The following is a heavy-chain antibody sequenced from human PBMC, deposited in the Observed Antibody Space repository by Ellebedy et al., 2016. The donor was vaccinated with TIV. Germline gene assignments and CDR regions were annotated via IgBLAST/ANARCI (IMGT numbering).Heavy chain of an antibody. CDR2: ISSTGSRT. D-gene: IGHD1-26*01. V-gene: IGHV3-23*01. Sequence: GESLKISCAASGFTFSSYAMSWVRQAPGKGLEWVSTISSTGSRTYYADSGKGRFTISRDNSKNTLYLQMNSLRADDTAVYYCAKDKVFGDSKWEIDVWGQGITVTVSS. CDR1: GFTFSSYA. CDR3: AKDKVFGDSKWEIDV. J-gene: IGHJ6*02.